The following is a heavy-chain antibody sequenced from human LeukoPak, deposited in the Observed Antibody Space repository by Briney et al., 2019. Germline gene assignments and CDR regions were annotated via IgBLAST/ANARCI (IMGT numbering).Heavy chain of an antibody. D-gene: IGHD3-10*01. V-gene: IGHV3-7*01. Sequence: GGSLRLSCAASGFTFSRYWMSWVRQAPGKGLEWVANIKQDGSEKYYVDSVKGRFTISRDNAKNSLYLQMNSLRAEDTAVYYCARVRIWFGEIFDYWGQGTLVTVSS. CDR2: IKQDGSEK. CDR3: ARVRIWFGEIFDY. CDR1: GFTFSRYW. J-gene: IGHJ4*02.